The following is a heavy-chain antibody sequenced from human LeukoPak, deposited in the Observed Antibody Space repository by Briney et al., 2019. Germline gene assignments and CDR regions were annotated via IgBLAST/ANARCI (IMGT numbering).Heavy chain of an antibody. V-gene: IGHV3-15*01. CDR2: IKSKTDGGTT. J-gene: IGHJ4*02. D-gene: IGHD4-17*01. CDR1: GFTFSNVW. Sequence: GGSLRLSCAASGFTFSNVWMSWVRQAPGKGLEWVGRIKSKTDGGTTDYAAPVKGRFTISRDDSKNTLYLQMNSLKTEDTTVYYCTTYGDYEGLIDYWGQGTLVTVSS. CDR3: TTYGDYEGLIDY.